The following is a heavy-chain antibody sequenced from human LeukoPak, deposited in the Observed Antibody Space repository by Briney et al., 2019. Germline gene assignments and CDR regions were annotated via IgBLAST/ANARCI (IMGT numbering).Heavy chain of an antibody. V-gene: IGHV4-34*01. J-gene: IGHJ3*02. Sequence: SETLSLTCAVYGGSFSGYYWSWIRQPPGKGLEWIGEINHSGSTNYNPSLKSRVTISVDTSKNQFSLKLSSVTAADTAVYYCARSRGRRITMIVVVIHDAFDIWGPGTMVTVSS. CDR1: GGSFSGYY. D-gene: IGHD3-22*01. CDR2: INHSGST. CDR3: ARSRGRRITMIVVVIHDAFDI.